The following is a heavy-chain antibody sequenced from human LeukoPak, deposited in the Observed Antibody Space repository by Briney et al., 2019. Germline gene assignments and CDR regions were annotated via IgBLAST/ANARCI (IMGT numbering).Heavy chain of an antibody. Sequence: ASVKISYKASGYSFTSDAMNWVRQAPGQGLEFMGRIHTNTGDPTYARGFTGRFVFSMDTSVSTAYLQINSLKAADTGIYFCARLGGDSWGQGTLVIVSS. V-gene: IGHV7-4-1*02. D-gene: IGHD3-16*01. CDR2: IHTNTGDP. J-gene: IGHJ4*02. CDR3: ARLGGDS. CDR1: GYSFTSDA.